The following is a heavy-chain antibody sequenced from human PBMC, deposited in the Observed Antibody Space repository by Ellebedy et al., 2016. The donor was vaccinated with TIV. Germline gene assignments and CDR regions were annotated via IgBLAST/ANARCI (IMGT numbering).Heavy chain of an antibody. CDR1: GFTFRNYW. CDR3: ARGGVVAGADY. V-gene: IGHV3-7*03. D-gene: IGHD6-19*01. CDR2: INQDGSAK. Sequence: GWSLRLSCAASGFTFRNYWMNWVRQAPGKGLEWVANINQDGSAKYYVDSVKGRFTISRDNAKNSLYLQMNSLRGEGTAVYYCARGGVVAGADYWGQGTLVTVSS. J-gene: IGHJ4*02.